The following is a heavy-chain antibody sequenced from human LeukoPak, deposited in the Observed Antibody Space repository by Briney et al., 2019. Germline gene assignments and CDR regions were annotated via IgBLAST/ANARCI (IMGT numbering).Heavy chain of an antibody. CDR3: ARDPYSGSYGPYYYYFMDV. Sequence: GGSLRLSCAASGFTFSSYSMNWVRQAPGKGLEWVSSISSSSSYIYYADSVKGRFTISRDNAKNSLYLQMNSLRAEDTAVYFCARDPYSGSYGPYYYYFMDVWGKGTTVTISS. CDR1: GFTFSSYS. D-gene: IGHD1-26*01. CDR2: ISSSSSYI. J-gene: IGHJ6*03. V-gene: IGHV3-21*01.